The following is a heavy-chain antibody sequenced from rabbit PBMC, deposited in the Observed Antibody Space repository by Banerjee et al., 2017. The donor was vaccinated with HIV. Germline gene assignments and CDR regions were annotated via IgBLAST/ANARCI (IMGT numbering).Heavy chain of an antibody. Sequence: QEQLEESGGDLVKPGASLTLTCKASGFSLSNNYVMCWVRQAPGKGLEWIACINTISVDTVYATWAKGRFTISKASWTTVTLQMTSLTAADTATYFCARDLAAVTGWNFGLWGQGTLVTVS. CDR3: ARDLAAVTGWNFGL. V-gene: IGHV1S45*01. J-gene: IGHJ4*01. CDR2: INTISVDT. CDR1: GFSLSNNYV. D-gene: IGHD7-1*01.